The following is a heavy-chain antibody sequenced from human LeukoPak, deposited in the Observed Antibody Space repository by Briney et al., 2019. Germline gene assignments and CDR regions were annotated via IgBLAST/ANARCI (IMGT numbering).Heavy chain of an antibody. CDR3: AADFSPGYSSSWGLD. J-gene: IGHJ4*02. D-gene: IGHD6-13*01. CDR1: GYTFTSYA. V-gene: IGHV7-4-1*02. CDR2: INTNTGNP. Sequence: GASVKVSCKASGYTFTSYAMNWVRQAPGQGLEWMGWINTNTGNPTYAQGFTGRFVFSLDTSVSTAYLQISSLKAEDTAVYYCAADFSPGYSSSWGLDWGQGTLVTVSS.